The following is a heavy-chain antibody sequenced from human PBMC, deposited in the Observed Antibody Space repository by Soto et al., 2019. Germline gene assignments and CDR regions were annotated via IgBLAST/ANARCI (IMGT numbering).Heavy chain of an antibody. CDR1: GYTFTAYY. D-gene: IGHD3-10*01. CDR2: INPKFGDT. J-gene: IGHJ6*02. Sequence: QVQLVQSGAEVKEPGDSVRVSCEASGYTFTAYYIHWVRQAPGQGLEWMGWINPKFGDTTYAQDFQGRVSMTRDMSISTAYMELSRLTSADTAIYYCARNIDYYYGPGSGNGHGFWGQGTTVTVFS. CDR3: ARNIDYYYGPGSGNGHGF. V-gene: IGHV1-2*02.